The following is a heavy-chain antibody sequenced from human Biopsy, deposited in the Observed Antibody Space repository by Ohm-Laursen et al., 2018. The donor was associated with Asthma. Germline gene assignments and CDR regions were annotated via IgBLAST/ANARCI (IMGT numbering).Heavy chain of an antibody. CDR3: SRNEIEDGIYLDN. D-gene: IGHD5-24*01. Sequence: GTLSLTCSLSSGSGGYMRSGNYYWSWIRQSPGKGLEWIGYISYSIEYSGSTNYNPSLKSRVTISVDTSKNQFSLKLSSVTAADTAVYFCSRNEIEDGIYLDNWGQGTLVTVSS. CDR2: ISYSIEYSGST. J-gene: IGHJ4*02. CDR1: SGSGGYMRSGNYY. V-gene: IGHV4-61*01.